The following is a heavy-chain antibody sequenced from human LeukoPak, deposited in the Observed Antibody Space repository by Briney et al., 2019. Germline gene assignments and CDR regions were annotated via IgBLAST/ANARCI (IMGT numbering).Heavy chain of an antibody. V-gene: IGHV5-51*01. CDR2: IYPGDSET. D-gene: IGHD2-2*01. J-gene: IGHJ4*02. Sequence: GESLNISCKGSGYSFTSYWIGWVRQMPGKGLEWVGIIYPGDSETRYSPSLQGQVTISADKSINTAYLHWSSLKASDTAMYYCARHVRAAPFDYWGQGTLVTLSS. CDR3: ARHVRAAPFDY. CDR1: GYSFTSYW.